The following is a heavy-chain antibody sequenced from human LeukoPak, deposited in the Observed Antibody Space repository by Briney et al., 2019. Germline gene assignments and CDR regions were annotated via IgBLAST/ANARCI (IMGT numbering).Heavy chain of an antibody. J-gene: IGHJ4*02. CDR3: AKMGYGDYGMVDY. CDR1: GFTFSSYG. Sequence: GGTLRLSCAASGFTFSSYGMSWVRQAPGKGLEWVSAISGSGGSTYYADSVKGRFTISRDNSKNTLYLQMNSLRAEDTAVYYCAKMGYGDYGMVDYWGQGTLVTVSS. D-gene: IGHD4-17*01. V-gene: IGHV3-23*01. CDR2: ISGSGGST.